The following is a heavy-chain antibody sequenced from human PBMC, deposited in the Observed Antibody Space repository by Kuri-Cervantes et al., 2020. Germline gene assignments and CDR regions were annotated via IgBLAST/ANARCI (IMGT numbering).Heavy chain of an antibody. CDR3: ARGRRGLDY. Sequence: GGSLRLSCEASGFTLSSYWMSWVRQAPGKGLEWVANIKQDGSEKYYVDSVKGRFTISRDNAKNSLYLQMNSLRVDDTGVYYCARGRRGLDYWGQGTLVTVSS. J-gene: IGHJ4*02. D-gene: IGHD3-10*01. CDR2: IKQDGSEK. CDR1: GFTLSSYW. V-gene: IGHV3-7*01.